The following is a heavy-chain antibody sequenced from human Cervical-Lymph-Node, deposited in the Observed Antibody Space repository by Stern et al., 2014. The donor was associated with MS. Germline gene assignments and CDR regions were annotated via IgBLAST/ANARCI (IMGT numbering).Heavy chain of an antibody. J-gene: IGHJ4*02. CDR3: ARWRVITTRFRYLDY. V-gene: IGHV5-51*03. CDR2: IYPGDAET. Sequence: QLVQSGAELKKPGESLQISCSASGYSFSDYWLALVRQVPGKGLEWVAVIYPGDAETRYSPAFQGHVIISVDKATNKAYLQWSSLKASDTAMYFCARWRVITTRFRYLDYWGQGTLVTVSS. CDR1: GYSFSDYW. D-gene: IGHD4/OR15-4a*01.